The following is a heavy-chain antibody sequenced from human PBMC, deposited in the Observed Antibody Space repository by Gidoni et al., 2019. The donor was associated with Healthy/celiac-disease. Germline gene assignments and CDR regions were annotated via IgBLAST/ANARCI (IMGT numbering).Heavy chain of an antibody. CDR3: ATGYCSGGSCSNPFDY. D-gene: IGHD2-15*01. J-gene: IGHJ4*02. CDR2: IYYSGST. V-gene: IGHV4-31*03. Sequence: QVQLQESGPGLVKPSQTLSLTCTVSGGSISSGGYYWRWIRQHPGKGLEWIGYIYYSGSTYYNPSLKSRVTISVDTSKNQFSLKLSSVTAADTAVYYCATGYCSGGSCSNPFDYWGQGTLVTVSS. CDR1: GGSISSGGYY.